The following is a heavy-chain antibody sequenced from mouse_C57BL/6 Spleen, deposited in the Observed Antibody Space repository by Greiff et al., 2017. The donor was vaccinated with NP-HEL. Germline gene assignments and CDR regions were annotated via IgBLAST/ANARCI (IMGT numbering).Heavy chain of an antibody. Sequence: QVQLKESGAELVRPGASVTLSCKASGYTFTDYEMHWVKQTPVHGLEWIGAIDPETGGTAYNQKFKGKAILTADKSSRTAYMQLRSLTSEETAVYYCTREDYAILLNNGGKGTTLTASS. CDR1: GYTFTDYE. V-gene: IGHV1-15*01. CDR2: IDPETGGT. CDR3: TREDYAILLNN. D-gene: IGHD1-1*01. J-gene: IGHJ2*01.